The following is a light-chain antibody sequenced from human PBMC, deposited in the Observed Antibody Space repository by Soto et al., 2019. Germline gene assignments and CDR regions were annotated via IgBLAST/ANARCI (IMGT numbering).Light chain of an antibody. CDR1: QTVLYSSNNKNY. CDR3: QQYYSTPLT. CDR2: WAS. Sequence: DIVMTQSPDSLAVSLGERATINCKSSQTVLYSSNNKNYLAWYQQKPGQPPKLLIYWASIRQSGVTDRFSGSGSGSDFTLTISSLQAEDVAVYYCQQYYSTPLTFGGGTKVELK. V-gene: IGKV4-1*01. J-gene: IGKJ4*01.